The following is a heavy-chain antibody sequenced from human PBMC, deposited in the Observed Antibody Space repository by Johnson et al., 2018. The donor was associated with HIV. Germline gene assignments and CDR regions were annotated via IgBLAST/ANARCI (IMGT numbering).Heavy chain of an antibody. CDR2: ISYDGSNK. Sequence: QVQLVESGGGVVQPGRSLRLSCAASGFTFSSYAMHWVRQAPGKGLEWVAVISYDGSNKYYADSVQGRFTISRDNSKNTLYLQMNSLRAEDTAVYYCAREYSSLSQGAFEIWGQGTMVTVSS. CDR3: AREYSSLSQGAFEI. D-gene: IGHD6-6*01. CDR1: GFTFSSYA. J-gene: IGHJ3*02. V-gene: IGHV3-30*04.